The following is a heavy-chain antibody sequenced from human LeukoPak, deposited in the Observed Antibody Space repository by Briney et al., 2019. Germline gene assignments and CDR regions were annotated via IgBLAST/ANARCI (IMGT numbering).Heavy chain of an antibody. D-gene: IGHD6-13*01. CDR2: IYYSGST. Sequence: SETLSLTCTVSGGSISSYYWSWIRQPPGKGLEWIGYIYYSGSTNYNPSLKSRVTISVDTSKNQFSLKLSSVTAADTAVYYCARSARIAAAGTVGDAFDIWGQGTMVTVSS. J-gene: IGHJ3*02. CDR3: ARSARIAAAGTVGDAFDI. V-gene: IGHV4-59*01. CDR1: GGSISSYY.